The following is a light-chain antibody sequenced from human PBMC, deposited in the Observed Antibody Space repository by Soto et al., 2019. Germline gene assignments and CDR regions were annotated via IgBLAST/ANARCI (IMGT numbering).Light chain of an antibody. CDR3: KTWGSGTVV. CDR1: SGHSSYA. CDR2: LNSDGSH. V-gene: IGLV4-69*01. J-gene: IGLJ2*01. Sequence: QLVLTQSLSASASLGASVKLTCTLSSGHSSYAIAWHQQQPEKGPRYLMKLNSDGSHSKGGGIPDRFSGSSSGAERSLTIARLQPEDEADYYCKTWGSGTVVFGGGTKLTVL.